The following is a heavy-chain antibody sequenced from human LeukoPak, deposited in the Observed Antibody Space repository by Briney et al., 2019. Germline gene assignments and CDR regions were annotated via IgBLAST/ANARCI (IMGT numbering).Heavy chain of an antibody. CDR3: TRDRRDGYNYVDY. Sequence: SETLSLTCTVSGVSISSYYWSWIRQPPGKGLEWIGCIYYSGSTNDNPSLKSRVTISVDTSKNQFSLKLNSVTAADTAVYYCTRDRRDGYNYVDYWGQGTLVTVSS. V-gene: IGHV4-59*01. J-gene: IGHJ4*02. CDR1: GVSISSYY. D-gene: IGHD5-24*01. CDR2: IYYSGST.